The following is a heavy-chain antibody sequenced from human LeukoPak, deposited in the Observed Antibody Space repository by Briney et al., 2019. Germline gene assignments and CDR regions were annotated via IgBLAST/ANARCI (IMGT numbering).Heavy chain of an antibody. CDR3: ARGGPDFGVIRWFDP. CDR1: RYTFISYE. D-gene: IGHD3-3*01. Sequence: ASVNVSCKASRYTFISYEINWVRQATGQGLEWMGWMNPNSGNTGYAQKFQGRVSMTRNTSISTAYMELSSLRSEDTAVYYCARGGPDFGVIRWFDPWGQGTLVTVSS. V-gene: IGHV1-8*01. J-gene: IGHJ5*02. CDR2: MNPNSGNT.